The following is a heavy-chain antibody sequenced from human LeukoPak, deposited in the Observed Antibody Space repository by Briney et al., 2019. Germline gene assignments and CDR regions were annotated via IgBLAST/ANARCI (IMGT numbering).Heavy chain of an antibody. D-gene: IGHD3-10*01. CDR1: GGSISSYY. CDR2: IYYSGST. Sequence: SETLSLTCTVSGGSISSYYWSWIRQPPGKGLEWIGYIYYSGSTNYNPSLKSRVTISVDTSKNQFSLKLSSVTAADTAVYYCARDYYGRFGEGGQLWFDPWGQGTLVTVSS. V-gene: IGHV4-59*01. J-gene: IGHJ5*02. CDR3: ARDYYGRFGEGGQLWFDP.